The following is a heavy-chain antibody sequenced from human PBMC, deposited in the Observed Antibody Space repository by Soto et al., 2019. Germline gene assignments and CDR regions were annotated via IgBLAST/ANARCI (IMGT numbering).Heavy chain of an antibody. V-gene: IGHV1-18*04. CDR1: GYTFTNYG. Sequence: GAPVKVSCKASGYTFTNYGISWVRQAPGQGLEWMGWISTNSGHTDYAQNLRGRVTMTTDTSTTTDYMELRSLRSDDAAVYYCAREEYRQLDHWGQGTLVTVSS. J-gene: IGHJ4*02. CDR2: ISTNSGHT. D-gene: IGHD1-1*01. CDR3: AREEYRQLDH.